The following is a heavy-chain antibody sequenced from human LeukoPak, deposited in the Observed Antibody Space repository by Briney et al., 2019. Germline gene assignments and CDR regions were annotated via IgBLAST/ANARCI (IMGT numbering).Heavy chain of an antibody. CDR3: ARAARPYYYDSSGYSFDY. Sequence: SETLSLTCTVSGGSISSYYWSWIRQPLGKGLEWIGYIYYSGSTNYNPSLKSRVTISVDTSKNQFSLKLSSVTAADTAVYYCARAARPYYYDSSGYSFDYWGQGTLVTVSS. V-gene: IGHV4-59*01. D-gene: IGHD3-22*01. CDR2: IYYSGST. CDR1: GGSISSYY. J-gene: IGHJ4*02.